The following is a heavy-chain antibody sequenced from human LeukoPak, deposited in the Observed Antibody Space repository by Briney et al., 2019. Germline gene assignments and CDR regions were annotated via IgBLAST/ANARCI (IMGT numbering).Heavy chain of an antibody. CDR3: ARDEMYSSSSAHDY. V-gene: IGHV3-11*04. J-gene: IGHJ4*02. CDR1: GFTFSDHY. CDR2: ISGSGRTI. D-gene: IGHD6-13*01. Sequence: KTGGSLRLSCAASGFTFSDHYMSWIRQAPGKGLEWVSYISGSGRTIYYADSVKGRFTISRDNAKNSLYLQMNSLRAEDTAVYYCARDEMYSSSSAHDYWGQGTLVTVSS.